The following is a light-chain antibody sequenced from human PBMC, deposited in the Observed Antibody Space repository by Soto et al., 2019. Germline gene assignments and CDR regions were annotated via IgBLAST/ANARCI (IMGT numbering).Light chain of an antibody. CDR2: KAS. J-gene: IGKJ1*01. CDR3: QHYNCYFPT. CDR1: QSISDW. V-gene: IGKV1-5*03. Sequence: DIQMTQSPSTLSASVGDRVTLTCRASQSISDWLAWYQQKPGKAPKLLIYKASSLEIWVPSRFRGSGSGTEFTLTSTNLPPDDFATYYCQHYNCYFPTFGQGTKLEIK.